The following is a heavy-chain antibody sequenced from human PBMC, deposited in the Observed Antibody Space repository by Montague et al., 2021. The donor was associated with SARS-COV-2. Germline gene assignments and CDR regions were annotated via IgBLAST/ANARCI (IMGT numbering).Heavy chain of an antibody. J-gene: IGHJ4*02. CDR3: ARDRFDFGAGLQGTIDF. Sequence: SETLSLTCSVSGDSITNHYWTWIRQPAGKGLEWIGRMHFTGKTNFSPSFSSRLTMSADTSKKQFSLKLTSVTAADTAIYFCARDRFDFGAGLQGTIDFWGQGTLVTVSS. CDR2: MHFTGKT. V-gene: IGHV4-4*07. CDR1: GDSITNHY. D-gene: IGHD4/OR15-4a*01.